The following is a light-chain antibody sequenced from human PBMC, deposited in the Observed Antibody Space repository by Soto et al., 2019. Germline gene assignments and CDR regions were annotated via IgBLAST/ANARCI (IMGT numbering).Light chain of an antibody. CDR1: QSVSSSY. V-gene: IGKV3-20*01. J-gene: IGKJ5*01. Sequence: EIVLTQSPGTLSLSPGERATLSCRASQSVSSSYLALYQQKPGQAPRLLIYGASSRATGIPDRFSGSGSGTDFTLTISRLQPEDFAVYYCQQYCSSTITFGQGTRLEIK. CDR3: QQYCSSTIT. CDR2: GAS.